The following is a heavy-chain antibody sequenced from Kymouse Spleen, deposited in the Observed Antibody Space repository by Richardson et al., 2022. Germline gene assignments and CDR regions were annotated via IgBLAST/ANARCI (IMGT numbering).Heavy chain of an antibody. CDR2: IRSKAYGGTT. Sequence: EVQLVESGGGLVKPGRSLRLSCTASGFTFGDYAMSWFRQAPGKGLEWVGFIRSKAYGGTTEYAASVKGRFTISRDDSKSIAYLQMNSLKTEDTAVYYCTRFGGTIFGVVIPTGWFDPWGQGTLVTVSS. J-gene: IGHJ5*02. CDR3: TRFGGTIFGVVIPTGWFDP. V-gene: IGHV3-49*05. D-gene: IGHD3-3*01. CDR1: GFTFGDYA.